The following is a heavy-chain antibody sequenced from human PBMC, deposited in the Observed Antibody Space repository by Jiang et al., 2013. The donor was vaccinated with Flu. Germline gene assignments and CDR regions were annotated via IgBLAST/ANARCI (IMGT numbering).Heavy chain of an antibody. J-gene: IGHJ4*02. CDR1: GYTFTGYY. CDR2: INPNSGGT. Sequence: GAEVKKPGASVKVSCKASGYTFTGYYMHWVRQAPGQGLEWMGWINPNSGGTNYAQKFQGWVTMTRDTSISTAYMELSRLRSDDTAVYYCARDATWFGELDFDYWGQGTLVTVSS. V-gene: IGHV1-2*04. CDR3: ARDATWFGELDFDY. D-gene: IGHD3-10*01.